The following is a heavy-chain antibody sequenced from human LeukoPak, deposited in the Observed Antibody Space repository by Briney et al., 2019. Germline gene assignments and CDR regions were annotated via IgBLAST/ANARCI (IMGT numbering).Heavy chain of an antibody. CDR3: ARGPLYGGTDY. CDR2: INHSGST. CDR1: GGSFSGYY. J-gene: IGHJ4*02. D-gene: IGHD4-23*01. Sequence: SETLSLTCAVYGGSFSGYYWSWLRQPPGKGLEWIGEINHSGSTNYNPSLKSRVTISVGTSKNQFSLKLSSVTAADTAVYYCARGPLYGGTDYWGQGTLVTVSS. V-gene: IGHV4-34*01.